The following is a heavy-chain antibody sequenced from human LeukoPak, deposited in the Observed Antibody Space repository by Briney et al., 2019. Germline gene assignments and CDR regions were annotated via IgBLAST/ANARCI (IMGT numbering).Heavy chain of an antibody. J-gene: IGHJ4*02. D-gene: IGHD5-18*01. CDR1: GGTFSSYA. V-gene: IGHV1-69*13. Sequence: GASVKVSCKASGGTFSSYAISWVRQAPGQGLEWMGGIIPIFGTANYAQKFQGRVTITADESTSTAYMELSSLRSEDTAVYYCVAGGGGNTAQGHWGQGTLVTVSS. CDR2: IIPIFGTA. CDR3: VAGGGGNTAQGH.